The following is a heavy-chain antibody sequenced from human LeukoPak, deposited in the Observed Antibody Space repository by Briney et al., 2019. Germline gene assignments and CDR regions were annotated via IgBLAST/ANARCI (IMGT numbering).Heavy chain of an antibody. D-gene: IGHD4-11*01. V-gene: IGHV1-18*03. J-gene: IGHJ4*02. Sequence: GASVKVSCKASGYTLTSYAFTWVRQAPGPGLEWMGWISAYDGNTNYAQKLQGRVTMTTDTSTSTAYMELRSLRSDDMAVYYCARDRDYSNYVDGNPDYWGQGTLVTVSS. CDR2: ISAYDGNT. CDR3: ARDRDYSNYVDGNPDY. CDR1: GYTLTSYA.